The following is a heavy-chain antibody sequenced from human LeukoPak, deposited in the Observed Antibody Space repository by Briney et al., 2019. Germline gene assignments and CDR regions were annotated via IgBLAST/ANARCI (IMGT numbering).Heavy chain of an antibody. CDR2: ISSSSSYI. CDR3: ARELRFLEWLSY. J-gene: IGHJ4*02. CDR1: GFTFSSYA. V-gene: IGHV3-21*01. Sequence: PGGSLRLSCAASGFTFSSYAMHWVRQAPGKGLEWVSSISSSSSYIYYADSVKGRFTISRDNAKNSLYLQMNSLRAEDTAVYYCARELRFLEWLSYWGQGTLVTVSS. D-gene: IGHD3-3*01.